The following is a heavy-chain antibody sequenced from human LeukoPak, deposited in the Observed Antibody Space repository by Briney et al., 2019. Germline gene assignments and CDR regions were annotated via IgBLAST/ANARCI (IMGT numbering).Heavy chain of an antibody. CDR1: GFTFSNFA. V-gene: IGHV3-23*01. J-gene: IGHJ4*02. CDR2: ISGSXGST. D-gene: IGHD3-16*02. CDR3: AKDYDYVWGSYRYTSSSNYFDY. Sequence: GGSLRLSCSASGFTFSNFALHWVRQAPGKGLEWVSAISGSXGSTYYADSVKGRFTISRDNSKNTLYLQMNSLRAEDTAVYYCAKDYDYVWGSYRYTSSSNYFDYWGQGTLVTVSS.